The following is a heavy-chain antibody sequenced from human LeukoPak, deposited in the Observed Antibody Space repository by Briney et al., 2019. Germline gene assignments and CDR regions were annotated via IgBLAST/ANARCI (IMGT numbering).Heavy chain of an antibody. CDR1: GGTFSSYA. D-gene: IGHD6-19*01. CDR3: ARKGPNSSGWYFFDY. J-gene: IGHJ4*02. CDR2: IIPILGIA. V-gene: IGHV1-69*04. Sequence: GASVKVSCKASGGTFSSYAISWVRQAPGQGPEWMGRIIPILGIANYAQKFQGRVTITADKSTSTAYMELSGLRSEDTAVYYCARKGPNSSGWYFFDYWGQGTLVTVSS.